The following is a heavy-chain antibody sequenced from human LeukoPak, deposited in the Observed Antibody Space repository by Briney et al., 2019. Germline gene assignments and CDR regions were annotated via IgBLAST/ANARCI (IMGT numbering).Heavy chain of an antibody. Sequence: SETLSLTCTVSGGSISSSSYYWGWIRQPPGKGLGWIGSIYYSGSTYYNPSLKSRVTISVDTSKNQFSLKLSSVTAADTAVYYCARQLWGGNYSSFPLYNWFDPWGQGTLVTVSS. V-gene: IGHV4-39*01. J-gene: IGHJ5*02. D-gene: IGHD1-7*01. CDR3: ARQLWGGNYSSFPLYNWFDP. CDR2: IYYSGST. CDR1: GGSISSSSYY.